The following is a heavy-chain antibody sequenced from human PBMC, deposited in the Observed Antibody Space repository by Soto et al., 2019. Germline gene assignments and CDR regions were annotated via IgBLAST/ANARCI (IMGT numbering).Heavy chain of an antibody. CDR1: GGSISSSNW. CDR3: ARVRDVLRFLEWTYYFDY. D-gene: IGHD3-3*01. J-gene: IGHJ4*02. CDR2: IYHSGST. Sequence: QVQLQESGPGLVKPSGTLSLTCAVSGGSISSSNWWSWVRQPPGKGREWVGEIYHSGSTNYNPSLKSRVTISVDKSKNQFSLKLSSVTAADTAVYYCARVRDVLRFLEWTYYFDYWGQGTLVTVSS. V-gene: IGHV4-4*02.